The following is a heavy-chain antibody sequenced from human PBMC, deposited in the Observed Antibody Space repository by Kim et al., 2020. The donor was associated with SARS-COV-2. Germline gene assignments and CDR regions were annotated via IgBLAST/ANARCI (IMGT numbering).Heavy chain of an antibody. CDR1: GYTFTDYY. D-gene: IGHD7-27*01. CDR3: ARDQSPVPGQYFFDY. CDR2: INPNSGGT. V-gene: IGHV1-2*06. Sequence: ASVKVSCKASGYTFTDYYLHWVRQAPGQGLEWMGRINPNSGGTNYPQKFQGRVNMTRDTSITTAYMELRRLRSDDTAVYYCARDQSPVPGQYFFDYWGQGTLVTVSS. J-gene: IGHJ4*02.